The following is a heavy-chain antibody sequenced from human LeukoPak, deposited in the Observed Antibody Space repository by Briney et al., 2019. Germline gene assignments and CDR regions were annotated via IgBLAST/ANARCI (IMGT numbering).Heavy chain of an antibody. D-gene: IGHD3-22*01. CDR1: GFTFSSYA. CDR3: AKVDYYDTNAFDI. J-gene: IGHJ3*02. CDR2: ISGSGGST. V-gene: IGHV3-23*01. Sequence: RGSLRLSCGASGFTFSSYAMSWVRQAPGKGLEWVSAISGSGGSTYYADSVKGRFTISRDNSKNTLYLQMNSLRAEDTAVYYCAKVDYYDTNAFDIWGQGTMVTVSS.